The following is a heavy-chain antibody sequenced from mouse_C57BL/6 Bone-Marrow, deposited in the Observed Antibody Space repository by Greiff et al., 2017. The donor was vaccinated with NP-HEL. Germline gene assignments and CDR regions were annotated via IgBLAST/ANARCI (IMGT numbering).Heavy chain of an antibody. Sequence: QVQLKQPGAELVKPGASVKMSCKASGYTFTSYWITWVKQRPGQGLEWIGDIYPGSGSTNYNEKFKSKATLTVDTSSSTAYMQLSSLTSEDSAVYYCARPRQLRLYAMDYWGQGTSVTVSS. V-gene: IGHV1-55*01. D-gene: IGHD3-2*02. CDR3: ARPRQLRLYAMDY. J-gene: IGHJ4*01. CDR2: IYPGSGST. CDR1: GYTFTSYW.